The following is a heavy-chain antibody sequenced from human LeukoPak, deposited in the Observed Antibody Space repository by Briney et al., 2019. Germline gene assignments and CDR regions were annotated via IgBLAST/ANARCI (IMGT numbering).Heavy chain of an antibody. Sequence: GGSLSLSCAASGFTVSSNYMSWVRQAPGKGLEWVSVLYSGGSTYYADSVKGRFTISRDNSKNTLYLQMNSLRAEDTAVYYCARGPSSGYYYFDYWGQGTLVTVSS. CDR1: GFTVSSNY. CDR2: LYSGGST. V-gene: IGHV3-53*01. CDR3: ARGPSSGYYYFDY. J-gene: IGHJ4*02. D-gene: IGHD3-22*01.